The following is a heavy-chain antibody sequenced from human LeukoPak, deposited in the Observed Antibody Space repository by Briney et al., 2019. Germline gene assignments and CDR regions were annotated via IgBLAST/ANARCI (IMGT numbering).Heavy chain of an antibody. Sequence: SGGSLRLSCAASGFTFDDYAMHWVRQAPGKGLEWVSSISWNSGSIGYADSVKGRFTISRDNAKNSLYLQMNSLRAEDMALYYCAKDVGVNYYDSSGYFDYWGQGTLVTVSS. J-gene: IGHJ4*02. CDR1: GFTFDDYA. CDR2: ISWNSGSI. D-gene: IGHD3-22*01. CDR3: AKDVGVNYYDSSGYFDY. V-gene: IGHV3-9*03.